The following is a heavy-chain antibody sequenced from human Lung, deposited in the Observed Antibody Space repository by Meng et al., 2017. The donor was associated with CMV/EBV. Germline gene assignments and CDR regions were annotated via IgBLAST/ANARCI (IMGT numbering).Heavy chain of an antibody. CDR3: ARDLYDILTGYYKGYYGMDV. D-gene: IGHD3-9*01. J-gene: IGHJ6*02. V-gene: IGHV3-21*01. CDR1: GFTFSSYS. CDR2: ISSSSSYI. Sequence: SCAASGFTFSSYSMNWVRQAPGKGLEWVSSISSSSSYIYYADSVKGRFTISRDNAKNSLYLQMNSLRAEDTAVYYCARDLYDILTGYYKGYYGMDVWXQGTTVTVSS.